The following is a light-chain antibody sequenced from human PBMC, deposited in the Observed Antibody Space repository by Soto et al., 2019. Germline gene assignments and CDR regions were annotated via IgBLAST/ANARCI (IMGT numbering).Light chain of an antibody. CDR1: QSVSSD. CDR3: QQRSNWRIT. J-gene: IGKJ5*01. Sequence: EIVLTQSPATLSLSPVERATLSCRASQSVSSDLAWYQQKPGQAPRLLIYDAANRATGIPARFSGSGSGTDFTLTISSLEPEDFAVYYCQQRSNWRITFGQGTRLEIK. CDR2: DAA. V-gene: IGKV3-11*01.